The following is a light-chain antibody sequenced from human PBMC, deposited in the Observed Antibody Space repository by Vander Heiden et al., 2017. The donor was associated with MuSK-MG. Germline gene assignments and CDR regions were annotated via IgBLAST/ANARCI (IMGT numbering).Light chain of an antibody. J-gene: IGKJ1*01. CDR3: QQYGSSPQA. Sequence: DMVLTQSPGTLSLSPGERATLSCRASQSVSSSYLAWYQQKPGQAPRLLIYGASSRATGIPDRFSGSGSGTDFTLTISRLEPEDFAVYYCQQYGSSPQAFGQGTKVEIK. CDR2: GAS. CDR1: QSVSSSY. V-gene: IGKV3-20*01.